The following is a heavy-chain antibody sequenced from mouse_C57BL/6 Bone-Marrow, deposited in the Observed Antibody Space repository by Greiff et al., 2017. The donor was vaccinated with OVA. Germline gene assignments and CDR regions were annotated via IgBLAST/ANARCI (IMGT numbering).Heavy chain of an antibody. CDR3: ARSYGYDEYYFDY. J-gene: IGHJ2*01. D-gene: IGHD2-2*01. V-gene: IGHV14-2*01. Sequence: EVKLQQSGAELVKPGASVKLSCTASGFNIKDYYMHWVKQRTEQGLEWIGRIDPEDGETKYAPKFQGKATITADTSSNTAYLQLSSLTSEDTAVYYCARSYGYDEYYFDYWGQGTTLTVSS. CDR2: IDPEDGET. CDR1: GFNIKDYY.